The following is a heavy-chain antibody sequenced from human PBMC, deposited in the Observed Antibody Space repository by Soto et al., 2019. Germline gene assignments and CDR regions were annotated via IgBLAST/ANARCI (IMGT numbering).Heavy chain of an antibody. CDR2: IYPGDSDT. CDR1: GYSFTSYW. CDR3: ARHGPGGLELPTAWGPRPYYYSTHV. Sequence: PGESLKISSKGSGYSFTSYWIALVRQMPGKILERMGVIYPGDSDTRYSPSFQGQVTMSADKSISTVYLQWSGLKASDTAMFYCARHGPGGLELPTAWGPRPYYYSTHVRDTETMLTGSS. D-gene: IGHD2-2*01. V-gene: IGHV5-51*01. J-gene: IGHJ6*04.